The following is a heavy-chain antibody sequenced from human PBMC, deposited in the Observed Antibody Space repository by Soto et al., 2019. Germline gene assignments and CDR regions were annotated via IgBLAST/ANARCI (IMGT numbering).Heavy chain of an antibody. CDR3: ARGGYDFWSGYYNYYGMDV. CDR2: IYYSGST. CDR1: GGSISSSSYY. J-gene: IGHJ6*02. V-gene: IGHV4-39*01. D-gene: IGHD3-3*01. Sequence: SETLSLTCTVSGGSISSSSYYWGWIRQPPGKGLEWIGSIYYSGSTYYNPSLKSRVTISVDTSKNQFSLKLSSVTAADTAVYYCARGGYDFWSGYYNYYGMDVWGQGTTVTVS.